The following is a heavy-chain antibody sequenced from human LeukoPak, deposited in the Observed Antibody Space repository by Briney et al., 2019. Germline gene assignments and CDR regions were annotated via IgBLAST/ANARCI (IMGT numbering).Heavy chain of an antibody. J-gene: IGHJ6*02. CDR2: ISAYNGNT. Sequence: ASVKVSCKASGYTFTSYGISWVRQAPGQGLEWMGWISAYNGNTNYAQKLQGRVTMTTDTSTSTAYMELRSLRSGDTAVYYCAREALVWFGESYGMDVWGQGTTVTVSS. CDR1: GYTFTSYG. D-gene: IGHD3-10*01. V-gene: IGHV1-18*01. CDR3: AREALVWFGESYGMDV.